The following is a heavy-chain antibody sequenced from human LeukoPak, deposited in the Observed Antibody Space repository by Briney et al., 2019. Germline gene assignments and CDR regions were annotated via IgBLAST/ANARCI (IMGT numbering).Heavy chain of an antibody. CDR1: GGSISSSSYY. J-gene: IGHJ6*02. V-gene: IGHV4-39*01. Sequence: SETLSLTCTVSGGSISSSSYYWGWIRQPPGKGLEWIGSIYYSGSTYYNPSLKSRVTISVDTSKNQFSLELSSVTAADTAVYYCARHSRIAAGWGMDVWGQGTTVTVSS. CDR3: ARHSRIAAGWGMDV. D-gene: IGHD6-13*01. CDR2: IYYSGST.